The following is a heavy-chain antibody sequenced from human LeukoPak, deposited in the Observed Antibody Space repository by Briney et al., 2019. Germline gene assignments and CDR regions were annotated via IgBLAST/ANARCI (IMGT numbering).Heavy chain of an antibody. J-gene: IGHJ2*01. D-gene: IGHD5-12*01. CDR2: ISSNGGST. V-gene: IGHV3-64*01. CDR1: GFTFSSYA. CDR3: ASEGPYRGSWHFDL. Sequence: GGSLRLPCAASGFTFSSYAMHWVRQAPGKGLEYVSAISSNGGSTYYANSVKGRFTISRDNFKNTLYLQMGSLRAEDMAVYYCASEGPYRGSWHFDLWGRGTLVTVSS.